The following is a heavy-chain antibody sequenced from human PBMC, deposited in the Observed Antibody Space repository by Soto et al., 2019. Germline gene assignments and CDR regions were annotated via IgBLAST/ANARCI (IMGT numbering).Heavy chain of an antibody. Sequence: QVQLQQWGAGLLKPSETLSLTCAVYGGSFSGYYWSWIRQPPGKGLEWIGEINHSGSTNYNPSLKSRVTISVDTSKNPFSLKLSSVTAADTAVYYCARRGTDDYGDYVVDYWGQGTLVTVSS. V-gene: IGHV4-34*01. D-gene: IGHD4-17*01. CDR3: ARRGTDDYGDYVVDY. CDR1: GGSFSGYY. J-gene: IGHJ4*02. CDR2: INHSGST.